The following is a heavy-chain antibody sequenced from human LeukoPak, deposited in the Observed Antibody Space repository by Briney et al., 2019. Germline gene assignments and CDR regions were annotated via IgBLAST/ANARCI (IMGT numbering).Heavy chain of an antibody. CDR1: GGSISSYY. D-gene: IGHD1-7*01. V-gene: IGHV4-59*06. CDR3: ARLQLRAYYMDV. CDR2: IYYSGST. J-gene: IGHJ6*03. Sequence: SETLSLTCTVSGGSISSYYWSWIRQHPGKGLEWIGYIYYSGSTYYNPSLKSRVTISVDTSKNQFSLKLSSVTAADTAVYYCARLQLRAYYMDVWGKGTTVTVSS.